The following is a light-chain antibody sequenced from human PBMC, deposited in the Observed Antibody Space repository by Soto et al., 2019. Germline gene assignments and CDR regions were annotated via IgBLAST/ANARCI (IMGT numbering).Light chain of an antibody. CDR3: CSYAGNYTYV. V-gene: IGLV2-11*01. Sequence: QSALTQPRSVSGSPGQSVSISCTGTSSDVGRYNFVSWYQQHPGKAPKLMLYDVTKRPSGVPDRFSGSKSGNTASLTISGRQAEDEADYYCCSYAGNYTYVFGTGTKVTVL. J-gene: IGLJ1*01. CDR1: SSDVGRYNF. CDR2: DVT.